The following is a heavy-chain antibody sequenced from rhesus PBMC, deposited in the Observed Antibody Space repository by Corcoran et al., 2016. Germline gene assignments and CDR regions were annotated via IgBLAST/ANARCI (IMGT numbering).Heavy chain of an antibody. J-gene: IGHJ4*01. Sequence: QVRLGQSGPEVKQPGASVRVSCKASGYSFTTYGMNWVRQAPGQGLEWMGWMNPHTGNPTYAQGFTDRFVFSMDTSVSTVYLQISSLKGEDTAVYYCVRSTWIQLQGFDYWGQGVLVTVSS. V-gene: IGHV7-193*02. D-gene: IGHD5-12*01. CDR3: VRSTWIQLQGFDY. CDR2: MNPHTGNP. CDR1: GYSFTTYG.